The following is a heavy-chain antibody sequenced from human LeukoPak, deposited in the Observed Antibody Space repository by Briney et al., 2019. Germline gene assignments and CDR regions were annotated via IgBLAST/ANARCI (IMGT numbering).Heavy chain of an antibody. CDR2: FDPEGGET. CDR1: GYTLTELS. J-gene: IGHJ3*02. CDR3: ARAHWAAGAFDI. V-gene: IGHV1-24*01. D-gene: IGHD7-27*01. Sequence: ASVKVSXKVSGYTLTELSMHWVRQAPGKGLEWMGGFDPEGGETIYAQKFQGRVTMTEDTSTDTAYMELSRLRSDDTAVYYCARAHWAAGAFDIWGQGTMVTVSS.